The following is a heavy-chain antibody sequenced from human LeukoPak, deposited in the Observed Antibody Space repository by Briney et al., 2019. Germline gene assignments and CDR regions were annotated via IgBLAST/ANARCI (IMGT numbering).Heavy chain of an antibody. CDR3: AKGLKYYYDSSPSPGMY. J-gene: IGHJ4*02. CDR1: GFTFSSYA. CDR2: ISGSGGST. V-gene: IGHV3-23*01. Sequence: GGSLRLSCAASGFTFSSYAMSWARQAPGKGLEWVSAISGSGGSTYYADSVKGRFTISRDNSKNTLYLQMNSLRAEDTAVYYCAKGLKYYYDSSPSPGMYWGQGTLVTVSS. D-gene: IGHD3-22*01.